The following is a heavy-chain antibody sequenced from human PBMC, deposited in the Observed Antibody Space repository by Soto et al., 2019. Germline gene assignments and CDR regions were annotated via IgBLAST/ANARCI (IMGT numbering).Heavy chain of an antibody. CDR1: GFTFDDYA. J-gene: IGHJ3*02. CDR2: INWNSDAI. V-gene: IGHV3-9*01. CDR3: AQDLQAHIGVSGTLLYAVNI. Sequence: EMQLVESGGGLVQPGRSLRLSCAASGFTFDDYAMHWVRQAQGKGLEWVSGINWNSDAIAYADSVKGRFTISRDNAKNLLYLQMNCLRPEETALYFCAQDLQAHIGVSGTLLYAVNIWGQWTMVTVSS. D-gene: IGHD6-19*01.